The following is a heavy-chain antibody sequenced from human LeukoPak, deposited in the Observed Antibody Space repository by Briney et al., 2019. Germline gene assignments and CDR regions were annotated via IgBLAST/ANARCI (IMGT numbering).Heavy chain of an antibody. CDR3: ATARTLEANYYGMDV. CDR2: FDPEDGET. D-gene: IGHD6-6*01. Sequence: ASVKVSCKASGYTFTSYNINWVRQAPGKGLEWMGGFDPEDGETIYAQKFQGRVTMTEDTSTDTAYMELSSLRSEDTAVYYCATARTLEANYYGMDVWGQGTTVTVSS. CDR1: GYTFTSYN. J-gene: IGHJ6*02. V-gene: IGHV1-24*01.